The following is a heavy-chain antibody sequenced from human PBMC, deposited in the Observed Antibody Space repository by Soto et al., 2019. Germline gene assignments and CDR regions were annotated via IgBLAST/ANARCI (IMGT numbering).Heavy chain of an antibody. J-gene: IGHJ6*03. Sequence: PSETLSLTCTVSGGSISTMSSSSYYWGWIRQPPGKGLEWIGSIYYTGNTYYNPSLKSRVTISVDTSKNQFSLKLSSVTAADTAVYYCARHVRGYYYYKTVWGKGTTVTVSS. CDR2: IYYTGNT. V-gene: IGHV4-39*01. CDR3: ARHVRGYYYYKTV. CDR1: GGSISTMSSSSYY.